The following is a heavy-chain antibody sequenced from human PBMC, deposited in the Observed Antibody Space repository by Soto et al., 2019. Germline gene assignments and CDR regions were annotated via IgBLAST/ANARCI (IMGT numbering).Heavy chain of an antibody. D-gene: IGHD3-9*01. CDR3: ARDLKRYFDWLRHDAFAI. V-gene: IGHV1-18*01. J-gene: IGHJ3*02. CDR1: GYTFTSYG. Sequence: ASVKVSCKASGYTFTSYGISWVRQAPGQGLEWMGWINAYNGNTNYAQKFQGRVTITADKSTSTAYMELSSLRSEDTAVYYCARDLKRYFDWLRHDAFAIWGQGTMVTVSS. CDR2: INAYNGNT.